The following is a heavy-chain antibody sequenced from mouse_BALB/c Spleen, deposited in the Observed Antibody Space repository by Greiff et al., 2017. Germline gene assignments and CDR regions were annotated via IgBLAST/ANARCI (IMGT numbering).Heavy chain of an antibody. CDR3: ARGYSRYAMDY. D-gene: IGHD2-12*01. J-gene: IGHJ4*01. CDR2: ISSGGGNT. V-gene: IGHV5-9*03. CDR1: GFTFSSYT. Sequence: EVQLVESGGGLVKPGGSLKLSCAASGFTFSSYTMSWVRQTPEKRLEWVATISSGGGNTYYPDSVKGRFTISRDNAKNNLYLQMSSLRSEDTALYYCARGYSRYAMDYWGQGTSVTVSS.